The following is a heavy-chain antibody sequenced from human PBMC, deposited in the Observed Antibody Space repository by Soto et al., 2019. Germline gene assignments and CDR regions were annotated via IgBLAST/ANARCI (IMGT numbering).Heavy chain of an antibody. V-gene: IGHV3-7*05. D-gene: IGHD4-17*01. CDR2: IKQDGSEK. J-gene: IGHJ6*02. CDR3: ARALRVTTYYYYYGMDV. CDR1: GFTFSSYW. Sequence: PGGSLRLSCAASGFTFSSYWMSWVRQAPGKGLEWVANIKQDGSEKYYVDSVKGRFTISRDNAKNSLYLQMNSLRAEDTAVYYCARALRVTTYYYYYGMDVWGQGTTVTVSS.